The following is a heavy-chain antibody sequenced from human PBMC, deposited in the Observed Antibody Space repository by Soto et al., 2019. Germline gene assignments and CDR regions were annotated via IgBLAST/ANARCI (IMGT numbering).Heavy chain of an antibody. CDR2: IYYSGST. J-gene: IGHJ4*02. CDR3: ARDAYGSGSYEYDY. V-gene: IGHV4-31*03. CDR1: GGSISSGGYY. Sequence: SETLSLTCTVSGGSISSGGYYWIWIRQPPGKGLEWIGYIYYSGSTYYNPSLKSRVTISVDTSKNQFSLKLSSVTAADTAVYYCARDAYGSGSYEYDYWGQGTLVTVSS. D-gene: IGHD3-10*01.